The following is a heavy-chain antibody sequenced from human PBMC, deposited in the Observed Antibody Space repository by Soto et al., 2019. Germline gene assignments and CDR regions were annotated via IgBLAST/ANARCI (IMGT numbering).Heavy chain of an antibody. Sequence: GESLNISCKASEYNFIYYWIGWVRQTPGKGLDWMGSIYPGDLDTIYSPSFQGQVTISVDRSIDTAYLQWNSLRASDTAIYFCARWGCGGRKRCYGLDVWGQGTMVTVSS. J-gene: IGHJ6*02. CDR2: IYPGDLDT. CDR1: EYNFIYYW. D-gene: IGHD2-21*01. V-gene: IGHV5-51*01. CDR3: ARWGCGGRKRCYGLDV.